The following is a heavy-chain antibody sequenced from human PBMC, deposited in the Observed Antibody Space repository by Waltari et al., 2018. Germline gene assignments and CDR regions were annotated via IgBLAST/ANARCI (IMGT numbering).Heavy chain of an antibody. V-gene: IGHV4-34*01. CDR3: ARGPRARGTPGLNGH. J-gene: IGHJ1*01. CDR2: INHSGST. CDR1: GGSFSGYY. D-gene: IGHD3-10*01. Sequence: QVQLQQWGAGLLKPSETLSLTCAVYGGSFSGYYWSWLRQPPGKGLEWIGEINHSGSTNYNPSLKSRVTISVDMSKNQFSLKLSSVTAADTAVYYCARGPRARGTPGLNGHWGQGTLVTVSS.